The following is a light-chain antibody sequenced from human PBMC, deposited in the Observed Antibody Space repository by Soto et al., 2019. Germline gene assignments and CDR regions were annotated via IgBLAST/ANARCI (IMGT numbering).Light chain of an antibody. CDR2: KAS. CDR1: QSITTW. J-gene: IGKJ1*01. CDR3: QQYNSYPWT. Sequence: DIQITQSPSTLSASIGDRVTITCRASQSITTWLAWYQQKPGKAPNLLIYKASSLQSGVPSRFSGSGSGTEFTLTISSLQPDDFATYYCQQYNSYPWTFGQGTKVDIK. V-gene: IGKV1-5*03.